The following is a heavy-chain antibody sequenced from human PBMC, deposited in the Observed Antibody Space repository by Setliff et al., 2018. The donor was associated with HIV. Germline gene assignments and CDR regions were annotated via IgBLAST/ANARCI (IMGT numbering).Heavy chain of an antibody. CDR2: IYTGWST. J-gene: IGHJ6*02. CDR3: ARDWPYYYYGMDV. V-gene: IGHV4-4*07. CDR1: GGSISSYY. Sequence: KSSETLSLTCTVSGGSISSYYWSWIRQPAGKGLEWIGRIYTGWSTNDNPSLKSRVTISVDTSKNQFSLKLSSVTAADTAVYYCARDWPYYYYGMDVWGQGTTVTVSS.